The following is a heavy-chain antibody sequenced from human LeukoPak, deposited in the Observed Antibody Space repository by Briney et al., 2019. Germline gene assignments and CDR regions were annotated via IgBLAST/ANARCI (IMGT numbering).Heavy chain of an antibody. J-gene: IGHJ5*02. CDR2: IYYSPNT. CDR1: GGSISSSSHH. Sequence: SETLSLTCTVSGGSISSSSHHWGWIRQSPGKGLEWIARIYYSPNTYYNSSLKSRVTISVDTAKHPFSLKLSSVTATDTAVYYCARNKYYYGLGNYGVPNWFDPWGQGTLVTVSS. CDR3: ARNKYYYGLGNYGVPNWFDP. V-gene: IGHV4-39*01. D-gene: IGHD3-10*01.